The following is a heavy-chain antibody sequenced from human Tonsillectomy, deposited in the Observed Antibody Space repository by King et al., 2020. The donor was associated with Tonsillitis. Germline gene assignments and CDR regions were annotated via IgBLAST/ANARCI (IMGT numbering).Heavy chain of an antibody. J-gene: IGHJ6*02. CDR3: ARAPYIVIDITSYYYVMDV. CDR2: INHSGST. D-gene: IGHD3-22*01. CDR1: GGSFSGYY. Sequence: VQLQQWGAGLLKPSETLSLTCAVYGGSFSGYYWSWIRKPPGKGLEWIGEINHSGSTNYNPSLKSRVTVSVDTSKNQFSLKLSSVTAADTAVYYCARAPYIVIDITSYYYVMDVWGQGTAVTLSS. V-gene: IGHV4-34*01.